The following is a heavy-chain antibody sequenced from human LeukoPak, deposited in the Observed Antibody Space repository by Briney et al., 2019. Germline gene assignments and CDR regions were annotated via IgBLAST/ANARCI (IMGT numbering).Heavy chain of an antibody. J-gene: IGHJ1*01. CDR3: AREGYYYDSSGKGGYFQH. CDR1: GFTFSSYS. CDR2: ISSSSSYI. V-gene: IGHV3-21*01. Sequence: KAGRSLRLSCAASGFTFSSYSMNWVRQAPGKGLEWVSSISSSSSYIYYADSVKGRFTISRDNAKNSLYLQMNSLRAEDTAVYYCAREGYYYDSSGKGGYFQHWGQGTLVTVSS. D-gene: IGHD3-22*01.